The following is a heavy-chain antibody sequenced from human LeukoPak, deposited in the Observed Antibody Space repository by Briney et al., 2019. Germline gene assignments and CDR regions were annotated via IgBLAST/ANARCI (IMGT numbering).Heavy chain of an antibody. J-gene: IGHJ4*02. CDR2: ISAYSGNR. V-gene: IGHV1-18*01. CDR3: ARVEAYCTRTSCHDY. CDR1: GYTFTSYG. Sequence: ASVKVSCKASGYTFTSYGISWVRQAPGQGLEWKGWISAYSGNRNYAQKLQGRVTMTTDTSTSTAYMELRSLRSDDTAVYYCARVEAYCTRTSCHDYWGQGTLVTVSS. D-gene: IGHD2-2*01.